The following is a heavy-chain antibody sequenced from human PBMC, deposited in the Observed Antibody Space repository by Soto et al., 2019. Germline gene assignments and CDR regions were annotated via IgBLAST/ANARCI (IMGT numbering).Heavy chain of an antibody. V-gene: IGHV1-18*01. CDR1: GYTFTSHG. D-gene: IGHD4-17*01. Sequence: QGQLVQSGAEGKKPGASVKVSCNASGYTFTSHGISWVRQAPGQGLEWMGWISTYKGDTHYAQKLQGRVTLTTDTSTSTAYMELKSLRSDDTAVYYCARANGDYFFDYWGQGTLVTVST. J-gene: IGHJ4*02. CDR3: ARANGDYFFDY. CDR2: ISTYKGDT.